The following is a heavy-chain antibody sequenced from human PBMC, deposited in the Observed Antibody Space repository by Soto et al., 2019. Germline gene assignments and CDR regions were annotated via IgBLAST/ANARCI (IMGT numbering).Heavy chain of an antibody. V-gene: IGHV3-7*03. CDR3: ATDNDSSLNYFDY. CDR2: IKQDGSEK. CDR1: GFTFSSYW. D-gene: IGHD3-22*01. Sequence: VGSLRLSCAASGFTFSSYWMSWVRQAPGKGLEWVANIKQDGSEKYYVDSVKGRFTISRDNAKNSLYLQMNSLRAEDTAVYYCATDNDSSLNYFDYWGQGTLLTVSS. J-gene: IGHJ4*02.